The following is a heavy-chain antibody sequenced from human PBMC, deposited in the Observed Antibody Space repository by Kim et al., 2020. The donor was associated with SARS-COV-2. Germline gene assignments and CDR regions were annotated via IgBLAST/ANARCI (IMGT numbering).Heavy chain of an antibody. D-gene: IGHD6-19*01. Sequence: ASVKVSCKASGYTFTNHGISWVRQAPGQGLEWMGWISTYNGNTNYAQNLQGRVTMTTDTSTTTAYMELRSLRSDDTAVYYCARDSTGIAVAAPSDYWGQGTPVTVSS. J-gene: IGHJ4*02. CDR1: GYTFTNHG. V-gene: IGHV1-18*04. CDR3: ARDSTGIAVAAPSDY. CDR2: ISTYNGNT.